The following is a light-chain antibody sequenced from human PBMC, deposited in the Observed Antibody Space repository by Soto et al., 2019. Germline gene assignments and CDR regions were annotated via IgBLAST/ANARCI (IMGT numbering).Light chain of an antibody. J-gene: IGLJ1*01. Sequence: QSALTQPASVSGSPGQSITISCTGISSDVGGYNYVSWYQQHPGKAPKLMIYEDNKRPSGVSNRFSGSKFGSTASLTISGLLAEDEADYYCSSFTSSTTLYVFGTGTKLTVL. CDR3: SSFTSSTTLYV. CDR1: SSDVGGYNY. V-gene: IGLV2-14*01. CDR2: EDN.